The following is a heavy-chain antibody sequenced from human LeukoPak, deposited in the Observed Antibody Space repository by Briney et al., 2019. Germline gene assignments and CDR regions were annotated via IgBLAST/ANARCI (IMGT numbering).Heavy chain of an antibody. J-gene: IGHJ4*02. Sequence: GGSLRLSCAASGFTVSSNYMSWVRQAPGKGLEWVSVFYSGGSTYYADSVKGRFTISRDNSKNTLYLQMNSLRAEDTAVYYCAAESGGSYYALSDYWGQGTLVTVSS. CDR1: GFTVSSNY. CDR3: AAESGGSYYALSDY. CDR2: FYSGGST. D-gene: IGHD1-26*01. V-gene: IGHV3-66*01.